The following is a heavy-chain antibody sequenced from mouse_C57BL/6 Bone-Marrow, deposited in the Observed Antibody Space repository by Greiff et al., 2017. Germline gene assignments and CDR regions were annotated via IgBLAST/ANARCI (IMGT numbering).Heavy chain of an antibody. D-gene: IGHD1-1*01. J-gene: IGHJ2*01. CDR3: AIITTVVAKGY. Sequence: VHLVESGPELVKPGASVKLSCKASGYTFTSYDINWVKQRPGQGLEWIGWIYPRDGSTKYNEKFKGKATLTVDTPSSTAYMELHSLTSEDSAVYFCAIITTVVAKGYWGQGTTLTVSS. V-gene: IGHV1-85*01. CDR2: IYPRDGST. CDR1: GYTFTSYD.